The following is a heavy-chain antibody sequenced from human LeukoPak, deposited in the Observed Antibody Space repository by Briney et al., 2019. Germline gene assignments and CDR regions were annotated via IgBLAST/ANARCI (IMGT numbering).Heavy chain of an antibody. CDR1: GYTFSSYD. V-gene: IGHV1-8*01. CDR2: MNPNSGNT. CDR3: ARVRITIFGVLTYNWFDP. J-gene: IGHJ5*02. Sequence: ASVKVSCKASGYTFSSYDINWVRQATGQGLEWMGWMNPNSGNTGYAQKFQGRVTMTGNTSISTAYMELSSLRSEDTAVYYCARVRITIFGVLTYNWFDPWGQGTLVTVSS. D-gene: IGHD3-3*01.